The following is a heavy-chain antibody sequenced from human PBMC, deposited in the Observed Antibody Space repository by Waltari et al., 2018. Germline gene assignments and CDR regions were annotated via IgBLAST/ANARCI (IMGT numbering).Heavy chain of an antibody. V-gene: IGHV4-59*01. J-gene: IGHJ4*02. CDR3: ARTNMIRGFIDY. D-gene: IGHD3-10*01. Sequence: QVQLQESCPGLVKPSETLSLTCTVSGGSISRFYWSWIRQPPGKGLAWIGYIYYSGSTNYNPSLKSRVTISVDTSKNQFSLKLSSVTAADTAVYYCARTNMIRGFIDYWGQGTLVTVSS. CDR1: GGSISRFY. CDR2: IYYSGST.